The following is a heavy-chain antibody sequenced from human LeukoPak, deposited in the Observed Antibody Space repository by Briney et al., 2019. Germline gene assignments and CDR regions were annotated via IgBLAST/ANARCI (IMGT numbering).Heavy chain of an antibody. Sequence: GGSLRLSCAASGFSFYYYSMNWVRQAPGKGLEWGSVISDNGGAIYYADSVKGRFTISRDNSRNMVYLQMNNLRAEDTAIYYCAKYVLMAPTRAFDYWGQGTLVTVSS. D-gene: IGHD3-16*01. J-gene: IGHJ4*02. CDR1: GFSFYYYS. CDR3: AKYVLMAPTRAFDY. V-gene: IGHV3-23*01. CDR2: ISDNGGAI.